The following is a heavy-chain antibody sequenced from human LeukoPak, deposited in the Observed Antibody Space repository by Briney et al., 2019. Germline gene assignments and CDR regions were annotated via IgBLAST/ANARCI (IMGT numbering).Heavy chain of an antibody. CDR3: AKHGYNWKDGWFDP. CDR2: IYYSGST. J-gene: IGHJ5*02. CDR1: GGSISYSSHY. Sequence: SETLSLTCTVSGGSISYSSHYWGWIRQPPGKGLEWIGSIYYSGSTYYNASLKSRVTISVDTSKNQFSLKLSSVTAADTAVYYCAKHGYNWKDGWFDPWGQGTLVTVSS. V-gene: IGHV4-39*01. D-gene: IGHD1-20*01.